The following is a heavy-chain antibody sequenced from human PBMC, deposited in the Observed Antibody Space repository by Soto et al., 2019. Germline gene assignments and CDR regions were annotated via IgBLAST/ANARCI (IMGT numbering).Heavy chain of an antibody. CDR1: GFTFSSYA. V-gene: IGHV3-30-3*01. CDR3: ARSYGSGSDAFDI. D-gene: IGHD3-10*01. J-gene: IGHJ3*02. CDR2: ISYGGSNK. Sequence: GGSLRLSCAASGFTFSSYAMHWVRQAPGKGLEWVAVISYGGSNKYYADSVKGRFTISRDNSKNTLYLQMNSLRAEDTAVYYCARSYGSGSDAFDIWGQGTMVTVSS.